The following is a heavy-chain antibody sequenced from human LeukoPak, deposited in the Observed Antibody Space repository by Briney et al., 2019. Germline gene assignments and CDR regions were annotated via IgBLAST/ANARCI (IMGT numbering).Heavy chain of an antibody. Sequence: GGSPRLSCAASGFTISSNYMSWVRQAPGKGLEWVAVIWYDGSNKYYADSVKGRFTISRDNSKNTLYLQMNSLRAEDTAVYYCAKDLLRNYYDSSGFDYWGQGTLVTVSS. CDR1: GFTISSNY. CDR2: IWYDGSNK. V-gene: IGHV3-33*06. D-gene: IGHD3-22*01. CDR3: AKDLLRNYYDSSGFDY. J-gene: IGHJ4*02.